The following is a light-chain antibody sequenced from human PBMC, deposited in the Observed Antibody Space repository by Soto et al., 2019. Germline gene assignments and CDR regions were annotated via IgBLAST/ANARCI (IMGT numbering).Light chain of an antibody. J-gene: IGLJ1*01. Sequence: QSALTQPASVSGSPGQSITISCTGTSSDVGSYNFVSWYQQHPGKAPKLMIYEGSKRPSGVSNRFSGSKSGNTASLTISGLRPEDEADYHCCSFAGSYIYVFGTGTKVTVL. CDR2: EGS. CDR1: SSDVGSYNF. V-gene: IGLV2-23*01. CDR3: CSFAGSYIYV.